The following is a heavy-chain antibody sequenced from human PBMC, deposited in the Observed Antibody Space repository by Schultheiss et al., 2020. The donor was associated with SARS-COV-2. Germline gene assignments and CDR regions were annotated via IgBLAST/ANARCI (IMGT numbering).Heavy chain of an antibody. CDR1: GYTFTSYD. J-gene: IGHJ3*02. D-gene: IGHD3-22*01. Sequence: ASVKVSCKASGYTFTSYDINWVRQATGQGLEWMGWMNPNSGNTGYAQKFQGRVTMTRNTSISTAYMELSSLRSEDTAVYYCARGWPAITMIVVVITERDAFDIWGQGTMVTVSS. V-gene: IGHV1-8*01. CDR3: ARGWPAITMIVVVITERDAFDI. CDR2: MNPNSGNT.